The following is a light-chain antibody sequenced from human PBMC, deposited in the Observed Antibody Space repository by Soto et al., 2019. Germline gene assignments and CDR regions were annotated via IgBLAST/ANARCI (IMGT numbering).Light chain of an antibody. V-gene: IGLV2-14*03. CDR2: EVS. CDR1: SSDVGAYDF. J-gene: IGLJ1*01. Sequence: QSALTQPASVSGSPGQSITISCTGTSSDVGAYDFVSWYQQHPDKAPKLMIYEVSNRPSGVSTRFSGSKSVNTATLTISGLQAEDEADYYCSSYTSSSTRVFGTVTKLTVL. CDR3: SSYTSSSTRV.